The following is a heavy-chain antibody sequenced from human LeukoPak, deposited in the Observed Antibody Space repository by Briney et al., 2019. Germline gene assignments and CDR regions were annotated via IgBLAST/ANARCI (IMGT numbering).Heavy chain of an antibody. CDR1: GGSISSSSYY. CDR3: ARGPPLD. J-gene: IGHJ4*02. Sequence: KPSETLSLTCTVSGGSISSSSYYWGWIRQPPGKVLEWIGSIYYSGSTYYNPSLKSRVTISVDTSKNQFSLKLSSVTAADTAVYYCARGPPLDWGQGTLVTVSS. D-gene: IGHD3-16*01. V-gene: IGHV4-39*01. CDR2: IYYSGST.